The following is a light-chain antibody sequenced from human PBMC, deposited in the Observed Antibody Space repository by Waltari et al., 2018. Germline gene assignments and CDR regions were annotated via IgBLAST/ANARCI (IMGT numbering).Light chain of an antibody. J-gene: IGKJ1*01. Sequence: DIQMTQSPSTLSASVGDRVTITCRASQNINSWLAWYQQKPGKAPKLLIYKASSLESGVPSRVSGSGSGTEFTLTISSLQPDDFATYYCQQHSNYWTFGQGTKVEIK. V-gene: IGKV1-5*03. CDR3: QQHSNYWT. CDR1: QNINSW. CDR2: KAS.